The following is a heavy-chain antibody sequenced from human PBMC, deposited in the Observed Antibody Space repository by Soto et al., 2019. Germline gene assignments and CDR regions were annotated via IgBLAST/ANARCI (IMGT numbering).Heavy chain of an antibody. J-gene: IGHJ4*02. V-gene: IGHV3-23*01. CDR3: AKEGYVSGFF. CDR1: GFTVSTHA. Sequence: EVQLLDSGGGLVQPGGSLRLSCAVSGFTVSTHAIIWVRQGPGKGLEWVSGISSYGSTCYADSVKGRFTISRDNSKNALYLQMNSLRVEDTAVYHCAKEGYVSGFFWGQGTLVTVSS. CDR2: ISSYGST. D-gene: IGHD3-10*01.